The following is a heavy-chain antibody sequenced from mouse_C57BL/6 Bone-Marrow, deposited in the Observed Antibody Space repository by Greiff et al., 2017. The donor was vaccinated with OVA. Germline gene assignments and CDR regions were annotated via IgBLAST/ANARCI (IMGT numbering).Heavy chain of an antibody. V-gene: IGHV1-4*01. Sequence: QVQLQQSGAELVRPGASVKMSCKASGYTFTSYTMHWVKQRPGQGLEWIGYINPSSGYTKYNQKFKDKATLTADKSSSTAYMQLSSLTSEDSAVYYCANSSLYYFDYWGQGTTLTVSS. J-gene: IGHJ2*01. D-gene: IGHD1-1*01. CDR3: ANSSLYYFDY. CDR1: GYTFTSYT. CDR2: INPSSGYT.